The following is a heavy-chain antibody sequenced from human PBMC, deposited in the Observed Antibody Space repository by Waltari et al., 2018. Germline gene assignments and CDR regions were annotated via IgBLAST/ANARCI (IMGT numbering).Heavy chain of an antibody. Sequence: QVQLVQSGAEVKKPGASVKVSCKASGYTFTSYYMHWMRQAPGQGLEWMGIINPSGGSTTYAQNVQARLTMTRDTSTSTVYMELCSLRSEDTAVYYCASYGSGSRGSFDHWGQGTLVTVSS. CDR1: GYTFTSYY. V-gene: IGHV1-46*01. J-gene: IGHJ4*02. D-gene: IGHD3-10*01. CDR3: ASYGSGSRGSFDH. CDR2: INPSGGST.